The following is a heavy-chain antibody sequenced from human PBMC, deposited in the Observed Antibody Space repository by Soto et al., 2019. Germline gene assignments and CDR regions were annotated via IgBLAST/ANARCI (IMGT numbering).Heavy chain of an antibody. CDR2: IYSGGST. V-gene: IGHV3-53*01. CDR3: AREWVNYYDSSGYPDYYYYYGMDV. Sequence: PGGSLRLSCAASGFTVSSNYMSWVRQAPGKGLEWVSVIYSGGSTYYADSVKGRFTISRDNSKNTLYLQMNSLRAEDTAVYYYAREWVNYYDSSGYPDYYYYYGMDVWGQGTTVTVSS. D-gene: IGHD3-22*01. CDR1: GFTVSSNY. J-gene: IGHJ6*02.